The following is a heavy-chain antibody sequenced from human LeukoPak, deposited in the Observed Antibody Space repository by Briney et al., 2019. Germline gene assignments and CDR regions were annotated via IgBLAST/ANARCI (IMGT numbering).Heavy chain of an antibody. CDR3: ARSPREMPTSYYYGMDV. CDR1: GGSISSYF. V-gene: IGHV4-59*01. J-gene: IGHJ6*02. Sequence: PSETLSLTCTVSGGSISSYFWSWIRQPPGKGLEWIGYIYYSGSTNYNPSLKSRVTISVDTSKNQFSLKLSSVTAADTAVYYCARSPREMPTSYYYGMDVWGQGTTVTVSS. CDR2: IYYSGST. D-gene: IGHD5-24*01.